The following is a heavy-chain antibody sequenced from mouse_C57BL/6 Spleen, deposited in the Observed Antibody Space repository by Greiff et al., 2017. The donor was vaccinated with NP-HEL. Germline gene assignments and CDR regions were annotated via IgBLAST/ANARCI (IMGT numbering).Heavy chain of an antibody. CDR2: ISSGSSTI. V-gene: IGHV5-17*01. Sequence: EVHLVESGGGLVKPGGSLKLSCAASGFTFSDYGMHWVRQAPEKGLEWVAYISSGSSTIYYADTVKGRFTISRDNAKNTLFLQMTSLRSEDTAMYYCASRYPYYYAMDYWGQGTSVTVSS. J-gene: IGHJ4*01. CDR3: ASRYPYYYAMDY. CDR1: GFTFSDYG. D-gene: IGHD1-1*01.